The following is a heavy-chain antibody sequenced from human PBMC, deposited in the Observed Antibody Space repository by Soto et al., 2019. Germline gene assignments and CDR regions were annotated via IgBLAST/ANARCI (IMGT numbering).Heavy chain of an antibody. CDR1: GGSISSSNW. V-gene: IGHV4-4*02. CDR3: ARAHSGSYLYYYYYGMDV. CDR2: IYHSGST. D-gene: IGHD1-26*01. Sequence: SETLSLTCAVSGGSISSSNWWSWVRQPPGKGLEWIGEIYHSGSTNYNPSLKSRVTISVDKSKNQFSLKLSSVTAADTAVYYCARAHSGSYLYYYYYGMDVWGQGTTVTVSS. J-gene: IGHJ6*02.